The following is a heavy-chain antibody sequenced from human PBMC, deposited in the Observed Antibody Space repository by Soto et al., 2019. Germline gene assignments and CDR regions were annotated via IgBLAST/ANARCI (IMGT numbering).Heavy chain of an antibody. CDR2: IYSGGST. J-gene: IGHJ4*02. Sequence: GGSLRLSCAASGFTVSSNYMSWVRQAPGKGLEWVSVIYSGGSTYYADSVKGRFTISRDNSKNTLYLQMNSLRAEDTAVYYCARRALSFGGVIVKPYFDYWGQGTLVTVSS. CDR1: GFTVSSNY. CDR3: ARRALSFGGVIVKPYFDY. V-gene: IGHV3-66*01. D-gene: IGHD3-16*02.